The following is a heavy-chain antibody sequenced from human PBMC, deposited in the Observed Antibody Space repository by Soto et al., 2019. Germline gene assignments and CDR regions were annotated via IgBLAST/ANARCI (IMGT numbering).Heavy chain of an antibody. CDR3: AKATSRKRDGMDV. Sequence: EVQLVESGGGLVQPGRSLRLSCAASGFTFDDYAMHWVRQAPGKGLEWVSGISWNSGSIGYADSVKGRFTISRDNAKNTLYLQMNSLRAEDTALYYCAKATSRKRDGMDVWGQGTTVTVSS. V-gene: IGHV3-9*01. D-gene: IGHD6-13*01. J-gene: IGHJ6*02. CDR1: GFTFDDYA. CDR2: ISWNSGSI.